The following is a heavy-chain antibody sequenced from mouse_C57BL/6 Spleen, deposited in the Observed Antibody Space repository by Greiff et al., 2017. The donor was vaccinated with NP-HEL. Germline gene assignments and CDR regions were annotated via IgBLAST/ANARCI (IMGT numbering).Heavy chain of an antibody. J-gene: IGHJ2*01. CDR3: ARSLNYYGSSHFDY. V-gene: IGHV7-3*01. CDR1: GFTFTDYY. D-gene: IGHD1-1*01. CDR2: IRNKANGYTT. Sequence: EVKLMESGGGLVQPGGSLSLSCAASGFTFTDYYMSWVRQPPGKALEWLGFIRNKANGYTTEYSASVKGRFTISRDNSQSILYLQMNALRAEDSATYYCARSLNYYGSSHFDYWGQGTTLTVSS.